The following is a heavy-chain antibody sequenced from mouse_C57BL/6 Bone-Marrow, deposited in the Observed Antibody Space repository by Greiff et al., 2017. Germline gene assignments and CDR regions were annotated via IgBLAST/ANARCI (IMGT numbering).Heavy chain of an antibody. CDR3: ASYDSNYDARDY. CDR1: GYTFTSYW. D-gene: IGHD2-5*01. V-gene: IGHV1-7*01. CDR2: IYPRSCNT. J-gene: IGHJ4*01. Sequence: VKLQQSGAELAKPGASVKLSCKASGYTFTSYWMNWVNQRPGQGLEWIGYIYPRSCNTKYNQKFKDKATLTADRSSSTDYMEHSRLTYADSAVYYSASYDSNYDARDYWGRGTAVTVTS.